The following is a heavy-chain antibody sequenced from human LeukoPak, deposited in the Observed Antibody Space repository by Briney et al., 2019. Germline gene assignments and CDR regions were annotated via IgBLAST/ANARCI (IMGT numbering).Heavy chain of an antibody. D-gene: IGHD1-26*01. Sequence: PSETLSLTCTGSGGSISSGGYYWSWIRQHPGKGLEWIGYIYYSGSTYYNPSLKSRVTISVDTSKNQFSLKLSSVTAADTALYYCARGFMRELLDYWGQGTLVTVSS. V-gene: IGHV4-31*03. CDR3: ARGFMRELLDY. CDR2: IYYSGST. J-gene: IGHJ4*02. CDR1: GGSISSGGYY.